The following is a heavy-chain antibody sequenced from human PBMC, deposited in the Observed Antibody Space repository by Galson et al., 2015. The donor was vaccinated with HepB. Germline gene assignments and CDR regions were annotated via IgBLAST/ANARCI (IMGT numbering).Heavy chain of an antibody. J-gene: IGHJ3*02. CDR3: ARLRGSQRPDAFDI. Sequence: SLRLSCAASGFTFSTYTMDWVRQAPGKGLEWVSSISPPGNDIYYADSVRGRFTVSRDNVDQSLYLQMNSLRPEDTAVYYCARLRGSQRPDAFDIWGQGTMVTVSS. CDR1: GFTFSTYT. V-gene: IGHV3-21*01. D-gene: IGHD3-10*01. CDR2: ISPPGNDI.